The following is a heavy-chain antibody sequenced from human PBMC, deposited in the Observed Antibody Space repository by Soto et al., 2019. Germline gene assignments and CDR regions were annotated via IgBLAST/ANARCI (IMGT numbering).Heavy chain of an antibody. CDR1: GDSINSDNW. Sequence: SETLSLTCAVSGDSINSDNWWSWVRQPPGKGLEWIGEIYHSGSTSYNPSLKSRVVISVDNSKNTLYLQMNSLRAEDTAVYYCAKRSSSSTFDYWGQGTLVTVSS. J-gene: IGHJ4*02. CDR3: AKRSSSSTFDY. D-gene: IGHD6-6*01. CDR2: IYHSGST. V-gene: IGHV4-4*02.